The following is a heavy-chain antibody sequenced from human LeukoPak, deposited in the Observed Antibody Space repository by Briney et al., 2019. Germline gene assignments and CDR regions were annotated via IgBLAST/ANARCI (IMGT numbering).Heavy chain of an antibody. J-gene: IGHJ4*02. Sequence: PGGSLRLSCAASGFIFSNYAMSWVRQAPRKWLEWVSTISGSDDSTYYADSVRGRFTISRDNSKNTLYLQMNSLRAEDTAVYYCAKSRSGGGSCYNYWGQGTLVTVSS. CDR3: AKSRSGGGSCYNY. CDR1: GFIFSNYA. V-gene: IGHV3-23*01. CDR2: ISGSDDST. D-gene: IGHD2-15*01.